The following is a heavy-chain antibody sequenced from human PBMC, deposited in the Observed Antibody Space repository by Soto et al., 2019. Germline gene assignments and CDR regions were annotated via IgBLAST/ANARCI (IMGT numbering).Heavy chain of an antibody. J-gene: IGHJ4*02. CDR1: GGTFSNKV. Sequence: QVHLVQSGAEVRKPGSSVTVSCKASGGTFSNKVVSWVRQAPGQGLEWMGGIIPIFGTPNYAQKFQGRVTITADESTRTAYMELSSLRAEDTAVYYCARPTTTLWLGVFDSWGQGTVVTVSS. CDR3: ARPTTTLWLGVFDS. V-gene: IGHV1-69*01. CDR2: IIPIFGTP. D-gene: IGHD6-19*01.